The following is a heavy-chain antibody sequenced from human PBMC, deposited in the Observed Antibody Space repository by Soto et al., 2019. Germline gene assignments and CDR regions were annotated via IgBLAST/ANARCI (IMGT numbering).Heavy chain of an antibody. CDR1: GFAFSTYS. CDR2: ISGSGNYT. CDR3: AREGINNYIEFYFDS. J-gene: IGHJ4*02. D-gene: IGHD4-4*01. V-gene: IGHV3-21*06. Sequence: EVQLVESGGGLVKPGGSLKLSCAASGFAFSTYSMSWVRQAPGKGLEWVSSISGSGNYTHYADFLRGRFTISRDNAKTSLFLQMDSLRAEDTAFYYCAREGINNYIEFYFDSWGQGTVVTVSS.